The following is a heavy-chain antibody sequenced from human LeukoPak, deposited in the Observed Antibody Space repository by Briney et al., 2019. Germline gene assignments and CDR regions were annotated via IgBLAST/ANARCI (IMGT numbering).Heavy chain of an antibody. Sequence: GGSLRLSCAASGFIFSGSDMHWVRQASGKGLEWVGRVTIKANNYATAYAASVKGRFTISRDDSENTAYLQMNGLRTEDTAVYYCTTYRSGHYWGQGTLVSVSS. D-gene: IGHD6-19*01. V-gene: IGHV3-73*01. J-gene: IGHJ4*02. CDR2: VTIKANNYAT. CDR3: TTYRSGHY. CDR1: GFIFSGSD.